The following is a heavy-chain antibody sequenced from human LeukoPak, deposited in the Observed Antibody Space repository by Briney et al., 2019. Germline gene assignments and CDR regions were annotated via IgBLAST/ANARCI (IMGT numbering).Heavy chain of an antibody. CDR2: IYYSGST. D-gene: IGHD3-16*02. CDR3: ARESGDYVWGSYHNWFDP. Sequence: SETLSLTCTVSGGSISSYYWNWIRQPPGKGLEWIGYIYYSGSTNYNPSLKSRVTISVDTSKNQFSLKLNSVTAADTAVYYCARESGDYVWGSYHNWFDPWGQGTLVTVSS. J-gene: IGHJ5*02. CDR1: GGSISSYY. V-gene: IGHV4-59*01.